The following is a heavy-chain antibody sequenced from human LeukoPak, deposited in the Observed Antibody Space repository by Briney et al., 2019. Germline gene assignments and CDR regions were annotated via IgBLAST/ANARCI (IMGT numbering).Heavy chain of an antibody. J-gene: IGHJ4*02. CDR2: ISSSSGYT. CDR3: ARGFSSGSSLPFDY. CDR1: GFIFSSYS. Sequence: GGSLRLSCAASGFIFSSYSMNWVRQAPGKGLEWVSSISSSSGYTYYADSVKGRFTISRDNAKKSLYLQMNSLRAEDTAVYYCARGFSSGSSLPFDYWGQGTLVTVSS. V-gene: IGHV3-21*01. D-gene: IGHD3-10*01.